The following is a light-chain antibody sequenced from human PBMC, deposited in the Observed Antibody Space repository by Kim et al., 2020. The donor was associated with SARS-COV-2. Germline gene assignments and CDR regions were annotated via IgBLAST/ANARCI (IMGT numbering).Light chain of an antibody. Sequence: SVAPGESAPPSCRASQSVSSNLAWYQQKPGQAPRLLIYGASTRATGIPARFSGSGSGTEFTLTISSLQSEDFAVYYCQQYNNWLYTFGQGTKLEI. CDR3: QQYNNWLYT. CDR1: QSVSSN. J-gene: IGKJ2*01. V-gene: IGKV3-15*01. CDR2: GAS.